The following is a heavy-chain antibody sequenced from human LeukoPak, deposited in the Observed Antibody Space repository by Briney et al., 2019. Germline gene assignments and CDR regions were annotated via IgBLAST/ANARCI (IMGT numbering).Heavy chain of an antibody. D-gene: IGHD5-24*01. V-gene: IGHV3-21*01. CDR3: EKDGHDGAMDF. CDR1: GFTFSSYS. CDR2: ISSSSSYI. J-gene: IGHJ4*01. Sequence: GVSQRLSYPASGFTFSSYSMNWVRQAPGNGLDGVSSISSSSSYIYYADSVKGRFTVYRDNAKKSVYLQINSLRAQDPAVDFCEKDGHDGAMDFWGQGTMVTVSS.